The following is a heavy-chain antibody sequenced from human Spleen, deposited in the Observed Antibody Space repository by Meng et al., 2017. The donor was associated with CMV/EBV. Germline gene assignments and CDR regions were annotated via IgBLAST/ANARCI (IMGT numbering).Heavy chain of an antibody. CDR3: ARDPGFLNPGYSSSWSY. CDR1: GGTFSSYA. D-gene: IGHD6-13*01. V-gene: IGHV1-69*05. J-gene: IGHJ4*02. CDR2: IIPTFGTA. Sequence: SVKVSCKASGGTFSSYAISWVRQAPGQGLEWMGGIIPTFGTANYAQKFQGRVTITTDESTSTAYMELSSLRSDDTAVYYCARDPGFLNPGYSSSWSYWGQGTLVTVSS.